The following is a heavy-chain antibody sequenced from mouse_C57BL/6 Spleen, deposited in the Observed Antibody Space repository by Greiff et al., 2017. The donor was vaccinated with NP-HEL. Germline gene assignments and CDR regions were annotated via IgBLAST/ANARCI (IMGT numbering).Heavy chain of an antibody. Sequence: EVKLMESGGGLVKPGGSLKLSCAASGFTFSSYAMYWVRQTPEKRLEWVATISDGGSYTYYPDNLKGRFTITRDNAKNNLYLQMSHLKSEDTAMYYCARVTVVGAMDYWGQGTSLTVSS. J-gene: IGHJ4*01. V-gene: IGHV5-4*03. CDR3: ARVTVVGAMDY. CDR1: GFTFSSYA. CDR2: ISDGGSYT. D-gene: IGHD1-1*01.